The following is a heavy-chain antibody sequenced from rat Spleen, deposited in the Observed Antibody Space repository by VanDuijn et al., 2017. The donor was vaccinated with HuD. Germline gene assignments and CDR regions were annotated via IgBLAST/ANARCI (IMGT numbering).Heavy chain of an antibody. J-gene: IGHJ2*01. CDR2: IWSTGGT. D-gene: IGHD1-2*01. V-gene: IGHV2-41*01. CDR1: GFSLTSNG. Sequence: QVHLKESGPGLVRPSQTLSLTCTVSGFSLTSNGVSWVRQPPGKGLEWMGVIWSTGGTRYNSALKSRLSISKDTSKSQVFLKMNSLQTEDTATYYCATSYMPFDYWGQGVRVTVSS. CDR3: ATSYMPFDY.